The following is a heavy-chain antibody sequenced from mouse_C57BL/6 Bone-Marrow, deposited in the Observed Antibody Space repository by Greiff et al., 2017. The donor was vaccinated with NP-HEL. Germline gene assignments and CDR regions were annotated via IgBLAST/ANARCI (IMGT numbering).Heavy chain of an antibody. Sequence: EVKLMESGGDLVKPGGSLKLSCAASGFTFSSYGMSWVRQTPDKRLEWVATISSGGSYTYYPDSVKGRFTISRDNAKNTLYLQMSSLKSEDTAMYYCARPPYGYDWGRNFDYWGQGTTLTVSS. V-gene: IGHV5-6*01. CDR1: GFTFSSYG. J-gene: IGHJ2*01. CDR3: ARPPYGYDWGRNFDY. CDR2: ISSGGSYT. D-gene: IGHD2-2*01.